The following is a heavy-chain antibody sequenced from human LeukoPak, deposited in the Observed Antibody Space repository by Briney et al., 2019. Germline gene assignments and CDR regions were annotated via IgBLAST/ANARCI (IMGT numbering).Heavy chain of an antibody. CDR1: GYTFTSYY. CDR2: INPSGGST. D-gene: IGHD3-9*01. CDR3: AGLRYFDWLFN. Sequence: ASVKVSCKASGYTFTSYYMHWVRQAPGQGLEWMGIINPSGGSTSYAQKFQGRVTMTRDTSTSTVGMELSSLRSEDTAVYYCAGLRYFDWLFNWGQGTLVTVSS. V-gene: IGHV1-46*01. J-gene: IGHJ4*02.